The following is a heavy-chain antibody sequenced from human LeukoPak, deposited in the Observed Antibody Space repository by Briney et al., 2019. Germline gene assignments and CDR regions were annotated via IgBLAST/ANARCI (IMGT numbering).Heavy chain of an antibody. D-gene: IGHD2-15*01. Sequence: QSGGSLRLSRAASGFTFDDYAMHWVRQAPGKGLEWVSGISWNSGSIGYADSVKGRFTISRDNAKNSLYLQMNSLRAEDTALYYCARGASVVVVAATLGPFDPWGQGTLVTVSS. CDR1: GFTFDDYA. CDR3: ARGASVVVVAATLGPFDP. J-gene: IGHJ5*02. V-gene: IGHV3-9*01. CDR2: ISWNSGSI.